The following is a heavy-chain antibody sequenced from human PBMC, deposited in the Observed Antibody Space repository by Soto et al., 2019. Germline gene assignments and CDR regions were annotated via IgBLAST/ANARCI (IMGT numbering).Heavy chain of an antibody. J-gene: IGHJ5*02. Sequence: PSETLSLTCAVSGGSISSGGYSWSWIRQPPGKGLEWIGYMYHSGSTYYNPSLKSRVTISIDRSKNQFSLKLSSVTAADTAVYYCARVRDCSGGTCYSWWFDPWGQGTLVPVSS. V-gene: IGHV4-30-2*01. CDR3: ARVRDCSGGTCYSWWFDP. D-gene: IGHD2-15*01. CDR1: GGSISSGGYS. CDR2: MYHSGST.